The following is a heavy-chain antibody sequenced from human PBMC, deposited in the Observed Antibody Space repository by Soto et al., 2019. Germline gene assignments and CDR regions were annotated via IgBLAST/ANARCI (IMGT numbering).Heavy chain of an antibody. CDR3: ARGGRKVVQVALDI. CDR2: INNSGSN. D-gene: IGHD1-26*01. V-gene: IGHV4-34*01. J-gene: IGHJ3*02. CDR1: GGSVSTYY. Sequence: QLQQWGAGLLKPSATLSITCVVSGGSVSTYYYNWIRQSPGKGLEWIGEINNSGSNNYSPSLRSKVTIEVVTSKIKVSLKLTSVPAAHTALYYCARGGRKVVQVALDIRGQESMVTVS.